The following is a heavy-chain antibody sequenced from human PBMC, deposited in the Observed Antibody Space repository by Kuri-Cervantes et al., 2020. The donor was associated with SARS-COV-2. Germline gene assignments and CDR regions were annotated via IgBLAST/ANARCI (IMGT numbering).Heavy chain of an antibody. CDR1: GYRFTSNY. Sequence: ASVKVSCKSSGYRFTSNYMHWVRQAPGQGLEWMGIINPSEGYTTDAQKVQGRVTLTRDPSTSTVYMELSSLTSDDTAVYYCARDQSSSWYNWFDPWGPGTLVTVSS. J-gene: IGHJ5*02. D-gene: IGHD6-13*01. CDR2: INPSEGYT. V-gene: IGHV1-46*01. CDR3: ARDQSSSWYNWFDP.